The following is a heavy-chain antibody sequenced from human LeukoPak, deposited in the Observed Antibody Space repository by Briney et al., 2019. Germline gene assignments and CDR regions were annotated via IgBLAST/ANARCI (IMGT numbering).Heavy chain of an antibody. CDR2: IYYSGNT. Sequence: PSETLSLTCTVSGGSISNSSYYWGWIRQPPGKGLEWIGSIYYSGNTYYNPSLKSRVTISVDTSKNQFPLKLSSVTAADTAMYYCARHGASIVLVPAASVAAVPNWFDPWGQGTLVTVSS. J-gene: IGHJ5*02. CDR3: ARHGASIVLVPAASVAAVPNWFDP. CDR1: GGSISNSSYY. D-gene: IGHD2-2*01. V-gene: IGHV4-39*01.